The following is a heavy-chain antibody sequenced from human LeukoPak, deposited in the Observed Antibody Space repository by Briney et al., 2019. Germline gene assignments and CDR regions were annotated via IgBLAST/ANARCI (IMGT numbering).Heavy chain of an antibody. V-gene: IGHV4-61*02. CDR2: IYTSGST. D-gene: IGHD1-26*01. CDR1: GGSISSGSYY. Sequence: SETLFLTCTVSGGSISSGSYYWSWIRQPAGKGLEWIGRIYTSGSTNYNPSLKSRVTISVDTSKNQFSLKLSSVTAADTAVYYCASDDSGSYYYWGQGTLVTVSS. J-gene: IGHJ4*02. CDR3: ASDDSGSYYY.